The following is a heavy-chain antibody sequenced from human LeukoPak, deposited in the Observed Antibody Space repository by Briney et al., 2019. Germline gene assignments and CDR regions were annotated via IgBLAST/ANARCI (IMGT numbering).Heavy chain of an antibody. D-gene: IGHD6-6*01. V-gene: IGHV1-69*06. Sequence: GASVKVSCKASGGTFSSYAISWVRQAPGQGLEWMGGIIPIFGTANYAQKFQGRVTITADKSTSTAYMELSSLRSEDTAVYYCARDWSNPYSSSFYFDYWGQGTLVTVSS. J-gene: IGHJ4*02. CDR1: GGTFSSYA. CDR3: ARDWSNPYSSSFYFDY. CDR2: IIPIFGTA.